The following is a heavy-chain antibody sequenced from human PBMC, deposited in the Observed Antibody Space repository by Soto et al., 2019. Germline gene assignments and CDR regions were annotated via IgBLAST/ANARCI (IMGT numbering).Heavy chain of an antibody. CDR3: ARGYCSSTSCYRWFYP. CDR1: GGSISSGGYY. D-gene: IGHD2-2*02. J-gene: IGHJ5*02. Sequence: SETLSLTCTVSGGSISSGGYYWSWIRQHPGKGLEWIGYIYYSGSTYYNPSLKSRVTISVDTSKNQFSLKLSSVTAADTAVYYCARGYCSSTSCYRWFYPWGQGTLVTVS. CDR2: IYYSGST. V-gene: IGHV4-31*03.